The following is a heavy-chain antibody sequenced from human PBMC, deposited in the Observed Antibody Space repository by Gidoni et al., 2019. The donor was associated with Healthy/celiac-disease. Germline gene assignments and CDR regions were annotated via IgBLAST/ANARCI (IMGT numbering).Heavy chain of an antibody. CDR2: IKQDGSEK. Sequence: EVQLVESGGGLVQPGGSLRLSCAASGFTFSSYWMSWVRQAPGKGLEWVANIKQDGSEKYYVDSVKGRFTISRDNANNSLYLQMNSLRAEDTAVYYCARVVWSGYYTFDYWGQGTLVTVSS. V-gene: IGHV3-7*03. J-gene: IGHJ4*02. CDR3: ARVVWSGYYTFDY. CDR1: GFTFSSYW. D-gene: IGHD3-3*01.